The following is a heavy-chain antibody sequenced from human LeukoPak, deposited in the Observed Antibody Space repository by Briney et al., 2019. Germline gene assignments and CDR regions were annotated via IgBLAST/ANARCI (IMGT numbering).Heavy chain of an antibody. CDR1: GYTFTDYF. J-gene: IGHJ5*02. Sequence: ASVKVSCKASGYTFTDYFIHWVRQAPGQGLEWMGWINPKSAGTNYAQKFQGRVTMTRDTSISTAYMELSRLRFDDTAVYYCTRDLGWWAPFGRWGQGTLVTVSP. CDR3: TRDLGWWAPFGR. D-gene: IGHD2-15*01. CDR2: INPKSAGT. V-gene: IGHV1-2*02.